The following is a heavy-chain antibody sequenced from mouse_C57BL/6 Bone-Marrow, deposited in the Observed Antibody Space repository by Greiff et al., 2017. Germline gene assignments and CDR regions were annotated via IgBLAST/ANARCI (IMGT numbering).Heavy chain of an antibody. Sequence: VQLQQPGAELVRPGSSVKLSCKASGYTFTSYWMHWVKQRPIQGLEWIGNIDPSDSETHYNQKLKDKATLTVDKSSSTAYMQLSSLTSEDSAVYYCASFIATVVATDWYFDVWGTGTPVTVSS. J-gene: IGHJ1*03. V-gene: IGHV1-52*01. CDR2: IDPSDSET. CDR3: ASFIATVVATDWYFDV. D-gene: IGHD1-1*01. CDR1: GYTFTSYW.